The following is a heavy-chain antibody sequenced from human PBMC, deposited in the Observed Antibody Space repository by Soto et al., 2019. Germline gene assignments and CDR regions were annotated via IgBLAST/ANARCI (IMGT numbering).Heavy chain of an antibody. CDR2: IKSPGEGGTT. D-gene: IGHD2-15*01. CDR1: GFAFSDAW. Sequence: EMQLVESGVGLLKPGGSLRLSCAASGFAFSDAWMTWVRQAPVKVLEWVGLIKSPGEGGTTEYAAPVKGRFTISRDDSESTMYLQMNSLKTEDTGVYYCATFRIYSDCWGQGSLVTVSS. V-gene: IGHV3-15*01. J-gene: IGHJ4*02. CDR3: ATFRIYSDC.